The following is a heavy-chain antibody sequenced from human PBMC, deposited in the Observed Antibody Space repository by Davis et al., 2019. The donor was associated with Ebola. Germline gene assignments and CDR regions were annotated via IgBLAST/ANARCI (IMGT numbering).Heavy chain of an antibody. V-gene: IGHV3-11*06. Sequence: GESLKISCAASGFTFSDYYMSWIRQAPGKGLEWVSYISSSSSYTNYADSVKGRFTISRDNAKNSLYLQMNSLRAEDTAVYYCARVVDYPLSWFDPWGQGTLVTVSP. CDR2: ISSSSSYT. D-gene: IGHD3-16*01. CDR3: ARVVDYPLSWFDP. J-gene: IGHJ5*02. CDR1: GFTFSDYY.